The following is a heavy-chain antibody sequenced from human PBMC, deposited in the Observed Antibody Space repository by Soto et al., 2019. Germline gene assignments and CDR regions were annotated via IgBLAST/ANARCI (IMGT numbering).Heavy chain of an antibody. CDR3: ARDALVTGVFDF. J-gene: IGHJ5*01. CDR2: MSPNNGNT. CDR1: GYTSTSCD. V-gene: IGHV1-8*01. D-gene: IGHD2-2*01. Sequence: ASVKASCKASGYTSTSCDINWVRQATGQGVEWMGWMSPNNGNTHYAQKFQGRVTMTTDTSMSTAYMELRSLRSDDTAVYYCARDALVTGVFDFWGQGTLVTVSS.